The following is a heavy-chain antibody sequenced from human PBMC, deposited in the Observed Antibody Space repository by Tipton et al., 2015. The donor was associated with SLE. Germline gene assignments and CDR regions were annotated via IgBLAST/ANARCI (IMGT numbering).Heavy chain of an antibody. Sequence: SLRLSCAASGFTFSSYSMSWVRQAPGKGLEWVSGISGSGSTTYYPDSVKGRSTISRDNSKKTIFLQINSLRAEDTAVYYCAKNRGYTTPDFWGQGTLVSVSS. CDR1: GFTFSSYS. V-gene: IGHV3-23*01. J-gene: IGHJ4*02. CDR3: AKNRGYTTPDF. CDR2: ISGSGSTT. D-gene: IGHD5-18*01.